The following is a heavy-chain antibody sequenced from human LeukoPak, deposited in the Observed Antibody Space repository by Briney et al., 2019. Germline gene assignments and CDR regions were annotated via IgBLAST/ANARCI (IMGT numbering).Heavy chain of an antibody. V-gene: IGHV1-69*05. CDR2: IIPLFRSA. CDR3: ARIRGRGYYYDSSAYDAAFDI. D-gene: IGHD3-22*01. CDR1: GYTFTSYD. Sequence: ASVKVSCKASGYTFTSYDINWVRQAPGQGLEWMGRIIPLFRSADYAQKFQGRATLTTDESMTTAYMELSSLRSEDTAVYYCARIRGRGYYYDSSAYDAAFDIWGQGTKVTVSS. J-gene: IGHJ3*02.